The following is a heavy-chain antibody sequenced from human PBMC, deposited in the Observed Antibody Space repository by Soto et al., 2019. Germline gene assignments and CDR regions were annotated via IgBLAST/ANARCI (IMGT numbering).Heavy chain of an antibody. CDR2: IYHSGST. V-gene: IGHV4-4*02. J-gene: IGHJ4*02. CDR3: ARVGRYTSGWYLDYFVY. Sequence: PSETLSLTCAVSGGSISSSNWWSWVRQPPGKGLEWIGEIYHSGSTNYNPSLKSRVTISVDTSKNQFSLNLSSVTAADTAIYYCARVGRYTSGWYLDYFVYWGQGTVVTVSS. D-gene: IGHD6-19*01. CDR1: GGSISSSNW.